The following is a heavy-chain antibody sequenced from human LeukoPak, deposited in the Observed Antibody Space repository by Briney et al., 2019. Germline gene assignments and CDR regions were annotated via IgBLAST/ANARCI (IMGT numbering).Heavy chain of an antibody. CDR3: ARGQLKYDYVWGSYRYDYFDY. J-gene: IGHJ4*02. CDR1: GGSISSYY. CDR2: INHSGST. D-gene: IGHD3-16*02. V-gene: IGHV4-34*01. Sequence: SETLSLTCTVSGGSISSYYWSWIRQPPGKGREWIGEINHSGSTNYNPSLKRRVTISVDTCKKQFSLQLSSVTAADTAVYYCARGQLKYDYVWGSYRYDYFDYWGQGTLVTVSS.